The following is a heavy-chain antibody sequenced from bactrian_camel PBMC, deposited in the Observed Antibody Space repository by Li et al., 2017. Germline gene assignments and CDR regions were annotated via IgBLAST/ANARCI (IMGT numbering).Heavy chain of an antibody. Sequence: HVQLVESGGGSVQAGGSLRLSCAGSGFIFSTYDMAWFRQAPGKQREGVAVWFTGGGSTYYADSVRGRFTISQDKAKNTLYLQMNSLKPEVTAVYYCAAQVGGCGLETTTELSLLRPGDPGHRL. CDR3: AAQVGGCGLETTTELSL. CDR1: GFIFSTYD. J-gene: IGHJ4*01. V-gene: IGHV3S54*01. CDR2: WFTGGGST. D-gene: IGHD1*01.